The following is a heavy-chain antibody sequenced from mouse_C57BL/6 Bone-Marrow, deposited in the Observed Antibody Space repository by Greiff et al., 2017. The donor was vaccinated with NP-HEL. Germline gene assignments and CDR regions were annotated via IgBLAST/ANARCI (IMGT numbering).Heavy chain of an antibody. D-gene: IGHD1-1*01. CDR2: IDPEDGET. V-gene: IGHV14-2*01. CDR3: ARLSNSVGASNYFDY. CDR1: VFNIKHYY. Sequence: EVQRVESGAELVKPGASVKLSCTASVFNIKHYYMHWVKQRTEQGLEWIGRIDPEDGETKYAPKFQGKATITADTSSNTASLQLSSLTSEDTAVYYCARLSNSVGASNYFDYWGQGTTLPVSS. J-gene: IGHJ2*01.